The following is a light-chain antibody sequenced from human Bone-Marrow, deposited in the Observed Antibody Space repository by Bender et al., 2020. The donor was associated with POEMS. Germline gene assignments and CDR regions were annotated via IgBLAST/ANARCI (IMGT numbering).Light chain of an antibody. V-gene: IGLV2-14*03. CDR1: TRDIGAYHY. CDR3: SSYTTGANLL. CDR2: DVT. Sequence: QSALTQPASVSGSPGQSITIFCTGSTRDIGAYHYVSWYQHYPGKVPKLIIYDVTHRPSGVSARFSASKSGNAASLTISGLQAEDEADYFCSSYTTGANLLFGGGTRLTV. J-gene: IGLJ2*01.